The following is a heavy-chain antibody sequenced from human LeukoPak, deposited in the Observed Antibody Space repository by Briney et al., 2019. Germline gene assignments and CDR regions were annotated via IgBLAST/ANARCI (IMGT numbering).Heavy chain of an antibody. Sequence: GGSLRLSCAAPGFTFSRYVMSWVRQARGKGLEWVSAISGSGGSTYYADSVKGRFTISRDNSKNTLYVQMNSLRAENTAVYYCATGPDHYAFDIWGQGTMVTVSS. CDR2: ISGSGGST. D-gene: IGHD1-14*01. J-gene: IGHJ3*02. CDR1: GFTFSRYV. V-gene: IGHV3-23*01. CDR3: ATGPDHYAFDI.